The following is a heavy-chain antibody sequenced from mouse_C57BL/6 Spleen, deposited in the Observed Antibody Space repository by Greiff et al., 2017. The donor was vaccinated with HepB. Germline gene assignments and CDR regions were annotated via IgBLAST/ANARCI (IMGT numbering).Heavy chain of an antibody. J-gene: IGHJ4*01. CDR3: ARRYYGSSSYYAMDY. V-gene: IGHV1-50*01. Sequence: QVQLQQSGAELVKPGASVKLSCKASGYTFTSYWMQWVKQRPGQGLEWIGEIDPSDSYTNYNQKFKGKATLTVDTSSSTAYMQLSSLTSEDSAVYYCARRYYGSSSYYAMDYWGQGTSVTVSS. CDR2: IDPSDSYT. D-gene: IGHD1-1*01. CDR1: GYTFTSYW.